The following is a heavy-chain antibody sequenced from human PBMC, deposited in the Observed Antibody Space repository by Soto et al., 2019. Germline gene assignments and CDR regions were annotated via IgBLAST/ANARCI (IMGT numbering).Heavy chain of an antibody. CDR1: GGSFSGYY. Sequence: QVQLQQWGAGLLKPSETLSLTCAVYGGSFSGYYWSWIRQPPGKGLEWIGEINHSGSTNYNPSLKSRVNITVDTTNNQFYLKLSSVTAADTAVYYCTRGRLHDYGDYSYYYYGMDVWGQGTTVTVSS. J-gene: IGHJ6*02. D-gene: IGHD4-17*01. V-gene: IGHV4-34*01. CDR3: TRGRLHDYGDYSYYYYGMDV. CDR2: INHSGST.